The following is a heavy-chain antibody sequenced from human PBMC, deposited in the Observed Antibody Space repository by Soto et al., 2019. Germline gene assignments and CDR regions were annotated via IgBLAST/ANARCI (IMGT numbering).Heavy chain of an antibody. CDR3: ARAEDYDFWSGPPKYFDN. Sequence: PGGSLRLSCATSGFTFRSYWMSWVRQAPGKGPEWVANIKQDGSEKQYVDSVKGRFTVSRDSAKKSLDLQMNSLRVEDTAVYYCARAEDYDFWSGPPKYFDNWGQGTQVTVSS. CDR1: GFTFRSYW. V-gene: IGHV3-7*03. D-gene: IGHD3-3*01. CDR2: IKQDGSEK. J-gene: IGHJ4*02.